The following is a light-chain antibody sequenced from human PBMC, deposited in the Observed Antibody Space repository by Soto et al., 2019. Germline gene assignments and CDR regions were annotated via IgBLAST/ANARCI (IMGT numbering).Light chain of an antibody. CDR1: SGHSSYA. J-gene: IGLJ2*01. Sequence: QSVLTQSPSASASLGASVKLTCTLSSGHSSYAIAWHQQQPEKGPRYLMKLNSDGSHNKGDGIPDRFSGSSSGAERYLIISRLQSEDEADYYCQTWGSGIVLFGGGTKLTVL. CDR3: QTWGSGIVL. CDR2: LNSDGSH. V-gene: IGLV4-69*01.